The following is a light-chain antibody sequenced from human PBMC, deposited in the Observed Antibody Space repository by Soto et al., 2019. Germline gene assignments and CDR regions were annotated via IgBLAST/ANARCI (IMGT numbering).Light chain of an antibody. CDR1: QSLLHSNGYNY. CDR3: MQSLQTPKT. Sequence: DIVMTQSPLSLPVTPGEPASISCRSSQSLLHSNGYNYLDWYLQKPGQSPQLLIYLGSNRASGVPDRCSGSGSCTDVTLKISRVEDEDVGVYYCMQSLQTPKTFGQGAKVEIK. J-gene: IGKJ1*01. V-gene: IGKV2-28*01. CDR2: LGS.